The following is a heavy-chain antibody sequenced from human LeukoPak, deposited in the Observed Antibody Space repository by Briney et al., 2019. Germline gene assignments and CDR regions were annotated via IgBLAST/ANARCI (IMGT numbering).Heavy chain of an antibody. Sequence: GRSLRLSCAASGFTFSSYGMHWVRQAPGKGLEWVAVIWYDGSNKYYADSVKGRFTISRDNSKNTLYLQMNSLRAEDTAVYYCAREVAVAGSGYYFDYWGQGTLVTVSS. CDR2: IWYDGSNK. J-gene: IGHJ4*02. D-gene: IGHD6-19*01. CDR3: AREVAVAGSGYYFDY. V-gene: IGHV3-30*19. CDR1: GFTFSSYG.